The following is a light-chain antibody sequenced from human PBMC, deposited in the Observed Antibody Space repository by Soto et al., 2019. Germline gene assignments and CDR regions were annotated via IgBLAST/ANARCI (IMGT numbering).Light chain of an antibody. Sequence: QSVLTQPASVSGSPGLSIAISRTGTSSDVGGYNSVSWYQQHPGKAPKLMIYDVSNRPSGVSNRFSGSKSGNTASLTISGLQAEDEGDYYCSSYTTGGSYVFGTGTKVTVL. CDR2: DVS. V-gene: IGLV2-14*01. CDR3: SSYTTGGSYV. J-gene: IGLJ1*01. CDR1: SSDVGGYNS.